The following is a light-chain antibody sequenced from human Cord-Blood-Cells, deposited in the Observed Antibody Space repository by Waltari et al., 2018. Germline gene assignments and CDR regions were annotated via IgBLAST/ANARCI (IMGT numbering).Light chain of an antibody. CDR2: WAS. J-gene: IGKJ1*01. V-gene: IGKV4-1*01. CDR3: QQYYSTPRT. CDR1: QSVLYSSNNKTY. Sequence: DIVMTQSPDSLAVSLGERATINCKSSQSVLYSSNNKTYLAWYQQKPGQPPKLLIYWASTRESGVPGRFSGSGSGTDFTLTISSLQAEDVAVYYCQQYYSTPRTFGQWTKVEIK.